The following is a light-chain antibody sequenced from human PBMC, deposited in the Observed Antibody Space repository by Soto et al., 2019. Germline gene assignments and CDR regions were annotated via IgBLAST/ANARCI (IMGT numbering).Light chain of an antibody. CDR3: SSYTSSSPYV. V-gene: IGLV2-14*01. CDR1: SSDIGAYKY. CDR2: EVS. Sequence: QSALTQPASVSGSPGQSVTISCTGTSSDIGAYKYVSWYQHHPGKSPRLLIYEVSNRPSGVSNRFSGSKSGNTASLTISGLQAEDEADYYCSSYTSSSPYVFGTGTKLTVL. J-gene: IGLJ1*01.